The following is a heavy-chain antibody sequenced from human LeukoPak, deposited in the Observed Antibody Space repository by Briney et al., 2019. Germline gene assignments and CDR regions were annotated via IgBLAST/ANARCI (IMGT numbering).Heavy chain of an antibody. J-gene: IGHJ6*03. CDR1: GFTFSSYS. V-gene: IGHV3-48*01. D-gene: IGHD4-11*01. CDR2: ISSSSSTI. Sequence: GGSLRLSCAASGFTFSSYSMNWVRQAPGKGLEWVSYISSSSSTIYYADSVKGRFTISRDNAKNSLYLQMNSLRAEDRAVYYCAADYRDYYMDVWGKGTTVTVSS. CDR3: AADYRDYYMDV.